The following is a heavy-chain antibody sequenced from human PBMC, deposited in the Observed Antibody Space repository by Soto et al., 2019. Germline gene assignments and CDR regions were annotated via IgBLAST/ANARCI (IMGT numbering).Heavy chain of an antibody. CDR3: VRLGYCSGGSCGPIDF. J-gene: IGHJ4*02. V-gene: IGHV4-31*03. CDR2: LSYSGST. D-gene: IGHD2-15*01. CDR1: GVSISSVGYY. Sequence: QVHLQESGPGLVKPSQTLSLSCTVSGVSISSVGYYWSWIRQHSEKGLEWIGHLSYSGSTYYNPSLKSRLSISDDKYQNEFSLKLTSVTAADTAVYYCVRLGYCSGGSCGPIDFWGQGIPLTVSS.